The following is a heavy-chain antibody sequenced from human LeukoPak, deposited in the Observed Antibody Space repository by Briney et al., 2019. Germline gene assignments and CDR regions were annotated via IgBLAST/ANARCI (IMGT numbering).Heavy chain of an antibody. CDR2: IYHSGST. V-gene: IGHV4-30-2*01. CDR3: ARPYSSGSGSRDYFDY. J-gene: IGHJ4*02. D-gene: IGHD6-19*01. CDR1: GGSISSGGYS. Sequence: PSETLSLTCAVSGGSISSGGYSWSWIRQPPGKGLEWIGYIYHSGSTNYNPSLKSRVTISVDTSKNQFSLKLSSVTAADTAVYYCARPYSSGSGSRDYFDYWGQGTLVTVSS.